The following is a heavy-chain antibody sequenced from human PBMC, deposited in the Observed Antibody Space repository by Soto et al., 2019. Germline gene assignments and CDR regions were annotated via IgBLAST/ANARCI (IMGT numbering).Heavy chain of an antibody. CDR2: INHSGSA. CDR1: GESFSGYI. Sequence: QVQLQQSGAALLKPSETLSLTCAVYGESFSGYIWTWIRQTPGKGLQWIGQINHSGSAYYNPSPKSRVTISVHTSNSQFSLELSSVTAADTAVYYCARGLITGSHYSGGWYYFDSWGQGTQVTVSS. D-gene: IGHD3-10*01. J-gene: IGHJ4*02. CDR3: ARGLITGSHYSGGWYYFDS. V-gene: IGHV4-34*01.